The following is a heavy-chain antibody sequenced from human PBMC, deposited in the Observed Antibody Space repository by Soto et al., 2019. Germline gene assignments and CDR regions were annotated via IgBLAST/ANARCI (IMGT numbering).Heavy chain of an antibody. V-gene: IGHV1-3*01. CDR3: ARAHSILYPFDP. CDR1: GYTFASYA. CDR2: INAGNGNT. D-gene: IGHD2-2*02. Sequence: GASVKVSCKASGYTFASYARQWVRQAPGQRLEWMGWINAGNGNTKYSQKFQGRVTITRDTSASTAYMELSSLISEDTAVYYCARAHSILYPFDPWGQGTLVTVSS. J-gene: IGHJ5*02.